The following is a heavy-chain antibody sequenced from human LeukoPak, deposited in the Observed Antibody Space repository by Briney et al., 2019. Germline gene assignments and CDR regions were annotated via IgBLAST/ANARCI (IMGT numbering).Heavy chain of an antibody. D-gene: IGHD3-22*01. J-gene: IGHJ4*02. V-gene: IGHV3-30*02. CDR2: IRYDGRNK. CDR3: ARAYDLDY. CDR1: GFTFSTYG. Sequence: GGSLRLSCAASGFTFSTYGMHWVRQAPGKGLERVAFIRYDGRNKYYADSVKGRFTISRDNSKNTLYLQMNSLRAEDTAVYYCARAYDLDYWGQGTLVTVSS.